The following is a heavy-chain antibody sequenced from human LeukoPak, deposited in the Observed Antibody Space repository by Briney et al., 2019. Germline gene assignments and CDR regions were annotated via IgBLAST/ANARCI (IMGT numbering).Heavy chain of an antibody. Sequence: GGSLRLSCAASGFTFSSHGMNWVRQAPGKGLEWVSGISPSGGITYYTDSVRGRFTISRDNSKNTVSLQMNSLRGEDTAVYYCAKDDAWGRYKDWGQGTLVTVSS. CDR3: AKDDAWGRYKD. J-gene: IGHJ1*01. D-gene: IGHD3-16*01. CDR1: GFTFSSHG. V-gene: IGHV3-23*01. CDR2: ISPSGGIT.